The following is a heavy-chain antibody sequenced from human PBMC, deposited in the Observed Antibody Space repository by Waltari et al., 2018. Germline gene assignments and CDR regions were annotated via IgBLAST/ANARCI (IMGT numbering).Heavy chain of an antibody. J-gene: IGHJ4*02. CDR1: GFTFSNSW. Sequence: EVHLVESGGDLVHPGGSLSLPCAASGFTFSNSWMDWVRQAPGKWLEWVANINRDGSEKYYVDSVKGRFTIARDNAKNSLYLQMNSLRFEDTAVYFCSESLNFWGQGTLVTVSS. CDR2: INRDGSEK. CDR3: SESLNF. V-gene: IGHV3-7*01.